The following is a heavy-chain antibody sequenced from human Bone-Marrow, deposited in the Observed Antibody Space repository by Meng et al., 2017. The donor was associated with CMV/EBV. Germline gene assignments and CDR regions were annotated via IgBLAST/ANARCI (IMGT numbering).Heavy chain of an antibody. CDR3: ARGLELGVIVPAQVDF. J-gene: IGHJ4*02. V-gene: IGHV1-2*02. Sequence: ASVKVSCKASGYTFTGYYMHWVRQAPGQGLEWMGWINPNSGGTNYAQKFQGRVTMTRDTSISTAYMDMSGLRSDDTAVYYCARGLELGVIVPAQVDFWGQGTLVTVSS. D-gene: IGHD2-2*01. CDR1: GYTFTGYY. CDR2: INPNSGGT.